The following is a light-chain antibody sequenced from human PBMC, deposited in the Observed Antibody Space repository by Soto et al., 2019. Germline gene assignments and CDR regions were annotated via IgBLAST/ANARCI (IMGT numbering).Light chain of an antibody. J-gene: IGLJ1*01. CDR3: SSYAGSLYV. Sequence: QSALTQPPSASGSPGQSVTISCTGTSSDVGGYNDVSWYQQHPGKAPKLMIYEVTKRPSGVPDRFSGSKSGNTASLTVSGLQAEDEADYYCSSYAGSLYVFGPGTKVTVL. V-gene: IGLV2-8*01. CDR2: EVT. CDR1: SSDVGGYND.